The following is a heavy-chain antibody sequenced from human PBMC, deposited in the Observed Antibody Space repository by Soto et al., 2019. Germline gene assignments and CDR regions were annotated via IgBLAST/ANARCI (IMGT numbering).Heavy chain of an antibody. V-gene: IGHV3-30*18. CDR3: AKDLGGLVYTFDY. CDR2: ISNDGSNK. CDR1: GFTFSSYG. J-gene: IGHJ4*02. Sequence: QVQLVESGAGVVQPGRSLRLSCAASGFTFSSYGMHWVRQAPGKGLEWVTVISNDGSNKYYADSVKGRFTISRDNSKNTLYLQLNSLRAEDTAVYYCAKDLGGLVYTFDYWGQGTLVTVSS. D-gene: IGHD6-19*01.